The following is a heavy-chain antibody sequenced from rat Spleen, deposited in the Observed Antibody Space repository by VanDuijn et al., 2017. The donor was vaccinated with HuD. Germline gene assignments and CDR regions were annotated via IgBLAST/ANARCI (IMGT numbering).Heavy chain of an antibody. CDR2: ISYDGSST. D-gene: IGHD1-10*01. CDR1: GFTFSDYY. Sequence: EVQLVESDGGLVQPGRSLKLSCAASGFTFSDYYMAWVRQAPTKGLEWVATISYDGSSTYYRDSVKGRFTISRDNAKSTLYLQMDSLRSEDTATYYCARLRTTFGVMDAWGQGASVTVSS. V-gene: IGHV5-29*01. J-gene: IGHJ4*01. CDR3: ARLRTTFGVMDA.